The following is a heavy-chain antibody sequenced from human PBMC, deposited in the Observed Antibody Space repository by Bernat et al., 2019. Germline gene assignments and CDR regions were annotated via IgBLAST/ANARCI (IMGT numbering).Heavy chain of an antibody. CDR1: GFTFSSYG. CDR3: AKTFNWRGGYFDY. J-gene: IGHJ4*02. D-gene: IGHD1-20*01. CDR2: ISYEGSNK. Sequence: QVQLVESGGGVVQPGRSLRLSCAASGFTFSSYGMHWVRQAPGKGLEWVAVISYEGSNKYYADSVKGRFTISGDNSKNTLYLQMNSLRAEDTAVYYCAKTFNWRGGYFDYWGQGTLVTVSS. V-gene: IGHV3-30*18.